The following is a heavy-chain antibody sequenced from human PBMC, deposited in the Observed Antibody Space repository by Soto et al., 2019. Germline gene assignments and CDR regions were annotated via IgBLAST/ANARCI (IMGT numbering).Heavy chain of an antibody. D-gene: IGHD2-8*01. CDR2: IIPIFGTA. CDR3: ASHVMVYAIPSYGMDV. CDR1: GGTFSSYA. V-gene: IGHV1-69*13. J-gene: IGHJ6*02. Sequence: ASVKVSCKASGGTFSSYAISWVRQAPGQGLEWMGGIIPIFGTANYAQKFQGRVTITADESTSTAYMELSSLRSEDTAVYYCASHVMVYAIPSYGMDVWGQGNTVTVSS.